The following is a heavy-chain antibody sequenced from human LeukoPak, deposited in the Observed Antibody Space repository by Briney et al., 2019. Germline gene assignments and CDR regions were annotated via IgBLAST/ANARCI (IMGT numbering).Heavy chain of an antibody. J-gene: IGHJ4*02. CDR3: ARYPSYSYSLDY. D-gene: IGHD5-18*01. CDR1: GFTFGTFA. CDR2: VRDSGEVT. Sequence: GGSLRLSCAASGFTFGTFAMTWVRQAPGKGLEWVSTVRDSGEVTYSADSVKGRFTISRDNSGNTLLLRMVSLRAEDTAVYYCARYPSYSYSLDYWGPGTLVTVSS. V-gene: IGHV3-23*01.